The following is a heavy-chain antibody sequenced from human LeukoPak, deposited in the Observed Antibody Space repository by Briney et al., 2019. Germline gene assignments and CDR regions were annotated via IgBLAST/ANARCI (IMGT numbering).Heavy chain of an antibody. CDR3: ARNPYLYESSPYYAYYYFYMDV. CDR2: XXXXXXXX. CDR1: GFTFRTYW. V-gene: IGHV3-7*01. Sequence: PGGSLRLSCAASGFTFRTYWMXXVXXAXXXXXXXXXNXXXXXXXXNYVDSVKGRFTISRDXAXNSLYLQMNSLRAEDTAVYFCARNPYLYESSPYYAYYYFYMDVWGKGTTVTVSS. D-gene: IGHD3-22*01. J-gene: IGHJ6*03.